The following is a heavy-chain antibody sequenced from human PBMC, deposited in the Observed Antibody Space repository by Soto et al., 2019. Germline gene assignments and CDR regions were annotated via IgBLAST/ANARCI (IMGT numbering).Heavy chain of an antibody. Sequence: ASVKVSCKASGYTFTSYAMHWVRQAPGQRLEWMGWINAGNGNTKYSQKFQGRVTITRDTSASTAYMELSSLRSEDTAVYYCARDKDSSGYPNWFDPWGEVTLVPVCS. CDR3: ARDKDSSGYPNWFDP. J-gene: IGHJ5*02. D-gene: IGHD3-22*01. CDR1: GYTFTSYA. V-gene: IGHV1-3*01. CDR2: INAGNGNT.